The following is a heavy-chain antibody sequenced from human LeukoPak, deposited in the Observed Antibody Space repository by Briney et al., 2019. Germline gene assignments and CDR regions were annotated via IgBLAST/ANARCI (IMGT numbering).Heavy chain of an antibody. CDR3: ATRGIGDRYYFDY. Sequence: GGSLRLSCAASGFTFSSYSMNWVRQAPGKGLEWVSSISSSSSYIYYADSVKGRFTISRDNAKNSLYLQMNSLRAEDTAVYYCATRGIGDRYYFDYWGQGTLVTVSS. CDR1: GFTFSSYS. V-gene: IGHV3-21*01. CDR2: ISSSSSYI. D-gene: IGHD3-10*01. J-gene: IGHJ4*02.